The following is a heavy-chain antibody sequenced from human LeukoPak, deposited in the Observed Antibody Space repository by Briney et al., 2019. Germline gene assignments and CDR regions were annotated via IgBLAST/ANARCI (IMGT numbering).Heavy chain of an antibody. V-gene: IGHV3-23*01. Sequence: GGSLRLSCAASGFTFSSYAMSWVRQAPGEGLEWVSAISGSGGSTYYADSVRGRFTISRDNSKNTLYLQMNSLRAEDTAVYYCAKTISPYGDYDYYGMDVWGQGTTVTVSS. CDR1: GFTFSSYA. D-gene: IGHD4-17*01. J-gene: IGHJ6*02. CDR3: AKTISPYGDYDYYGMDV. CDR2: ISGSGGST.